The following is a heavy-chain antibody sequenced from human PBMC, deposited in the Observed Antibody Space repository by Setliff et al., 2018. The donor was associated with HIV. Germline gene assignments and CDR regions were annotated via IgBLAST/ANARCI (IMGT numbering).Heavy chain of an antibody. Sequence: SETLSLTCAVYGGSFSGYYWSWIRRPPGTGLDWIGETSHSGRTNYNPSLKSRVTISVDTSKNRFSLKLSSVTAADTAVYYCARSSSSWSGWFDPWGQGTLVTVSS. V-gene: IGHV4-34*01. CDR3: ARSSSSWSGWFDP. J-gene: IGHJ5*02. CDR1: GGSFSGYY. D-gene: IGHD6-13*01. CDR2: TSHSGRT.